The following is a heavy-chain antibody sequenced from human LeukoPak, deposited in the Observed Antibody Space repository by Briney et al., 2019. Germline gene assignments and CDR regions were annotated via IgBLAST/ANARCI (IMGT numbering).Heavy chain of an antibody. J-gene: IGHJ4*02. CDR1: GFTFSNFG. D-gene: IGHD3-22*01. CDR3: AVIRDYDSSGNHY. CDR2: ISGSGDST. V-gene: IGHV3-23*01. Sequence: GGSLRLSCAASGFTFSNFGMSWVRQAPGKGLEWVSAISGSGDSTYYADSVKGRFTISRDISKNTLFLQMNSLRAEDTAFYYCAVIRDYDSSGNHYWGQGTLVTVSS.